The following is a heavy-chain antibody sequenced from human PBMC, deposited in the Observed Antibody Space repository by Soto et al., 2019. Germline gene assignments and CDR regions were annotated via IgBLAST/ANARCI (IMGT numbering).Heavy chain of an antibody. CDR1: GGSISSYY. Sequence: PSETLSLTCTVSGGSISSYYWSWIRQPPGKGLEWIGYIYYSGSTNYNPSLKSRVTISVDTSKNQFSLKLSSVTAADTAVYYCARQRTDFWSGYPRSYFDYWGQGTXVTVSS. CDR3: ARQRTDFWSGYPRSYFDY. J-gene: IGHJ4*02. D-gene: IGHD3-3*01. V-gene: IGHV4-59*08. CDR2: IYYSGST.